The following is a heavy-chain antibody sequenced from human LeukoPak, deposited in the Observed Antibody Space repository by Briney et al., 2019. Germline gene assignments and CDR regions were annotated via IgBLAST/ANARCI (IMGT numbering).Heavy chain of an antibody. J-gene: IGHJ3*02. CDR1: GGSISSYY. Sequence: SETLSLTCTVSGGSISSYYWSWIRQPAGKGLEWIGRIYTSGSTNYNPSPKSRVTMSVDTSKNQFSLKLSSVTAADTAVYYCARDQLSITIFGVVTDDAFDIWGQGTMVTVSS. CDR2: IYTSGST. CDR3: ARDQLSITIFGVVTDDAFDI. D-gene: IGHD3-3*01. V-gene: IGHV4-4*07.